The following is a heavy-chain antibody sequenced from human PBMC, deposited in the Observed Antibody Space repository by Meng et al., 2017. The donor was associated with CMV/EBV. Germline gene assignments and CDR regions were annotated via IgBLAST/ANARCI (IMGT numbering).Heavy chain of an antibody. V-gene: IGHV6-1*01. CDR2: TYYRSKWYN. J-gene: IGHJ6*02. CDR3: ARGGSGSYPYYYYGMDV. Sequence: SETLSLTCAISGDSVSSNSAAWNWISQSPSRGLEWLGRTYYRSKWYNDYAVSVKSRITINPDTSKNQFSLQLNSVTPEDTAVYYCARGGSGSYPYYYYGMDVWDQGTTVTVSS. D-gene: IGHD1-26*01. CDR1: GDSVSSNSAA.